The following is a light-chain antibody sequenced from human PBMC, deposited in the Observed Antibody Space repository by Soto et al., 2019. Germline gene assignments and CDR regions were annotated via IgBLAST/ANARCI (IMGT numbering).Light chain of an antibody. CDR3: QQTDSFPIT. CDR2: DAS. CDR1: QRISTW. Sequence: DNQITQSLSTLSASVGDGVTITCRASQRISTWLAWYQQKPGKAPKLLISDASSLETGVPSRFSGSGSGTEFTLTINSLQPDDFGTYYCQQTDSFPITFGQGTLLEVK. V-gene: IGKV1-5*01. J-gene: IGKJ5*01.